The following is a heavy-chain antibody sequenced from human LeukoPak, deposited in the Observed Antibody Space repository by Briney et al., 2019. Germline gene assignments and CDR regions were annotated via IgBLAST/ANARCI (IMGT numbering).Heavy chain of an antibody. CDR2: IIPIFGTA. D-gene: IGHD5-18*01. V-gene: IGHV1-69*06. J-gene: IGHJ4*02. Sequence: ASVKVSCKASGGTFSSYAISWVRQAPGQGLEWMGGIIPIFGTANYAQKFQGRVTITADKSTSTAYMELSSLRSEDTAVYYCALGYSYPNRNSQFFDYWGQGTPVTVSS. CDR3: ALGYSYPNRNSQFFDY. CDR1: GGTFSSYA.